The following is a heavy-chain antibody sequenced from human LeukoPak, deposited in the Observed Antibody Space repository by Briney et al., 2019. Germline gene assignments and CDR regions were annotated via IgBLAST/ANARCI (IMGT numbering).Heavy chain of an antibody. CDR2: IYYSGST. J-gene: IGHJ6*02. V-gene: IGHV4-59*01. CDR3: ARGSNGSGWIGAYYYYGMDV. Sequence: LETLSLTCTVSGGSISSYYWSWIRQPPGKGLEWIGYIYYSGSTNYNPSLKSRVTISVDTSKNQFSLKLSSVTATDTAVYYCARGSNGSGWIGAYYYYGMDVWGQGTTVTVSS. D-gene: IGHD3-10*01. CDR1: GGSISSYY.